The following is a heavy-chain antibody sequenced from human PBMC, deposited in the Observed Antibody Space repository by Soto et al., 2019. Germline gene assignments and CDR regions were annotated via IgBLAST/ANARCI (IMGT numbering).Heavy chain of an antibody. Sequence: SVKVSCKASGGSFSTFAFGWVRQAPGQGLEWMGGIVPMFGTTDYAQRFEGRVTFTADDSTSTAYMELSSLTSEDMAVYYCARAIGELPGYNIDDHYGLGVWGQGTTVTVYS. J-gene: IGHJ6*02. CDR2: IVPMFGTT. CDR1: GGSFSTFA. V-gene: IGHV1-69*13. D-gene: IGHD1-7*01. CDR3: ARAIGELPGYNIDDHYGLGV.